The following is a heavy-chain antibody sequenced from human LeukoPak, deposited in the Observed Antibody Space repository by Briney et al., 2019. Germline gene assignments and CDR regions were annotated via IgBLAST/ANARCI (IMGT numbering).Heavy chain of an antibody. CDR3: ARDLGVNYDSSGYPFDY. D-gene: IGHD3-22*01. Sequence: PGGSLRLSCAASGFTFSSYSMNWVRQAPGKGLEWVSSISSSSSYIYYADSVKGRFTISRDNAKNSLYLQMNSLRAEDTAVYYCARDLGVNYDSSGYPFDYWGQGTLVTVSS. V-gene: IGHV3-21*01. J-gene: IGHJ4*02. CDR2: ISSSSSYI. CDR1: GFTFSSYS.